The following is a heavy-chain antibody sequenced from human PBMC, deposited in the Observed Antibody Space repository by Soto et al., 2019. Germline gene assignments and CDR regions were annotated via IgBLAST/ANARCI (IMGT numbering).Heavy chain of an antibody. Sequence: QVQLQESGPGLVRPSETLSLTCTVSVGSTISYYGSWIRQPQGKGLEWMGHIHYSGSTNYNPSLKSRVTISVDTSKTQFPLKLSSVTAADTAVYYCARRYGDAVDFWGQGTLVTVSS. V-gene: IGHV4-59*01. CDR1: VGSTISYY. CDR3: ARRYGDAVDF. J-gene: IGHJ4*02. D-gene: IGHD4-17*01. CDR2: IHYSGST.